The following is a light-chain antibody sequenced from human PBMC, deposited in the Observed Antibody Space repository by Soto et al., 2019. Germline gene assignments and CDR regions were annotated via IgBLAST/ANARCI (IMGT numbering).Light chain of an antibody. CDR1: SSDVGGYNY. CDR2: DVS. CDR3: SSYTSSINVV. V-gene: IGLV2-14*01. Sequence: QSVLTQPASVSGSPGQSITISCTGTSSDVGGYNYVSWYQQHPGKAPKLMIYDVSNRPSGVSNRFSGSKSGNTASLTISGLQAEDEDDYYCSSYTSSINVVFGGGTKVTVL. J-gene: IGLJ2*01.